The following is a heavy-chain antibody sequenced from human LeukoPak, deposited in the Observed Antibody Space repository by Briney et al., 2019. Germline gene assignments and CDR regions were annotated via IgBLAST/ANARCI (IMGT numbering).Heavy chain of an antibody. D-gene: IGHD1-7*01. CDR3: AREITGTTWAFDI. J-gene: IGHJ3*02. CDR2: IYYSGST. Sequence: TSETLSLTCTVYGGSIRSYYWSCIRQPPGKGLQWIGYIYYSGSTKYNPSLKSRVTISVDTSKNQFSLRLSSVTAADTAVYYCAREITGTTWAFDIWGQGTLVTVSS. V-gene: IGHV4-59*08. CDR1: GGSIRSYY.